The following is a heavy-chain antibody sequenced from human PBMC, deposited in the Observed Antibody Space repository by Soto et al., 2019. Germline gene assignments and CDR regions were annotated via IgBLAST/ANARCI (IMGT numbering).Heavy chain of an antibody. D-gene: IGHD3-10*01. Sequence: GGSLRLSCAASGFTVSSNYMSWVRQAPGKGLEWVSVIYSGGSTYYADSVKGRFTISRDNSKNTLYLQMNSLRAEDTAVYYGARALYGSGSCAIWGGYFDYWGQGTLVTVSS. J-gene: IGHJ4*02. CDR1: GFTVSSNY. CDR3: ARALYGSGSCAIWGGYFDY. CDR2: IYSGGST. V-gene: IGHV3-53*01.